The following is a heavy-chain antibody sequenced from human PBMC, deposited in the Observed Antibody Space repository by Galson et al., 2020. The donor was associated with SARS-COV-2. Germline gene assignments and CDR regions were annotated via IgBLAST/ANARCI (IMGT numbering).Heavy chain of an antibody. J-gene: IGHJ6*02. CDR2: IYYSWST. CDR3: ARARKQITMIVVVTNSYYYYGMDV. CDR1: GGSISSGGYY. Sequence: SETLSLTCTVAGGSISSGGYYWSWIRQHPGKGLEWIGYIYYSWSTYYNPSLKSRVTISVDTSKNQFSLKLSSVTAADTAVYYCARARKQITMIVVVTNSYYYYGMDVWGQGTTVTVSS. D-gene: IGHD3-22*01. V-gene: IGHV4-31*03.